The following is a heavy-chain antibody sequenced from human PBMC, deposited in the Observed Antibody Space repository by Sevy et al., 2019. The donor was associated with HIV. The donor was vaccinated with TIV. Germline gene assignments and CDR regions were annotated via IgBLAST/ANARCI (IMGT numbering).Heavy chain of an antibody. D-gene: IGHD2-15*01. CDR3: AKDGASGYGGNFYYYGMDV. V-gene: IGHV3-74*01. CDR1: GFSFSSNW. J-gene: IGHJ6*02. Sequence: GGSLRLSCAASGFSFSSNWMHWVRQAPGKGLVWVSRINGDGSSPSYADSVKGRFTISRDNSKNTLYLQMNSLRAEDTAVYYCAKDGASGYGGNFYYYGMDVWGQGTTVTVSS. CDR2: INGDGSSP.